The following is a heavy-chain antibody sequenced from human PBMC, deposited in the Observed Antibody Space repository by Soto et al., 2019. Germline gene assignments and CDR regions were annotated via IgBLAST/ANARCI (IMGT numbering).Heavy chain of an antibody. CDR2: ISYDGSNK. Sequence: PGGSLRLSCAASGFTFSSYAIHWVRQAPGKGLEWVAVISYDGSNKYYTGSVKGRFTISRDNSKNTLHLQVNSLRTEDTALYYCARAPGHSVHSSGWQIDYWGQGTLVTVSS. D-gene: IGHD6-19*01. J-gene: IGHJ4*02. CDR1: GFTFSSYA. V-gene: IGHV3-30-3*01. CDR3: ARAPGHSVHSSGWQIDY.